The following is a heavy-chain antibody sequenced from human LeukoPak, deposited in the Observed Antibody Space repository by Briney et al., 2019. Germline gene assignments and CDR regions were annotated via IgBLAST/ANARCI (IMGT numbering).Heavy chain of an antibody. V-gene: IGHV3-23*01. CDR3: AKRALMGSRSYYYFDN. CDR2: ISGSGGST. J-gene: IGHJ4*02. CDR1: GFTFSSYA. D-gene: IGHD3-10*01. Sequence: GGSLRLSYAASGFTFSSYAMSWVRQAPGKGLEWVSAISGSGGSTYYADSVKGRFTISRDNSKNTLYLQMNSLRAEETAVYYCAKRALMGSRSYYYFDNWGQGTLVTVSS.